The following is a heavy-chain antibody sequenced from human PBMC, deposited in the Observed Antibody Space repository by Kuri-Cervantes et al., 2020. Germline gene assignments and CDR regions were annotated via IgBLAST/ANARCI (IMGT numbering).Heavy chain of an antibody. J-gene: IGHJ6*02. CDR1: GFTFSSYA. V-gene: IGHV3-23*01. CDR2: ISGSGGST. CDR3: AKPSAGFGELLYYYYGMDV. Sequence: GGSLRLSCAASGFTFSSYAMSWVRQAPGKGLEWVSAISGSGGSTYYADSVKGRFAISRDNAKNTLYLQMNNLRAEDTAVYYCAKPSAGFGELLYYYYGMDVWGQGTTVTVSS. D-gene: IGHD3-10*01.